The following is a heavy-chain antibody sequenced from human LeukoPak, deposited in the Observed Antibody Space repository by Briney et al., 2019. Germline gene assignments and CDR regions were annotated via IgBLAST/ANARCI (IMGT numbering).Heavy chain of an antibody. CDR1: GYTFTGYY. CDR3: ARSTPSGYYWGAFDI. D-gene: IGHD3-22*01. CDR2: INPNSGGT. Sequence: ASVKVSCKASGYTFTGYYMHWVRQAPGQGLEWMGWINPNSGGTNYAQKFQGRVTMTRDTSISTAYTELSRLRSDDTAVYYCARSTPSGYYWGAFDIWGQGTMVTVSS. V-gene: IGHV1-2*02. J-gene: IGHJ3*02.